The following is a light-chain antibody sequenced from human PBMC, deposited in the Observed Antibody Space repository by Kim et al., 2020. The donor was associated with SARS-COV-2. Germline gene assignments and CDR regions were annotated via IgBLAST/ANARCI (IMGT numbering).Light chain of an antibody. CDR3: QQYGSSSPT. Sequence: SNNYLAWFQRKPGQAPRLLIYGASSRATGIPDRFGGSGSGTDFTLTISRLEPEDFAVYYCQQYGSSSPTFGGGTKLEI. V-gene: IGKV3-20*01. J-gene: IGKJ4*01. CDR2: GAS. CDR1: SNNY.